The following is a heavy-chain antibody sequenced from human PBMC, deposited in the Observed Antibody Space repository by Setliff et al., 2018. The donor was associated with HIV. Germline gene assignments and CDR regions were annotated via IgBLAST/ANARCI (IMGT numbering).Heavy chain of an antibody. D-gene: IGHD3-10*01. Sequence: SETLSLTCVVYGGSFSGYYWSWIRQPPGKWLEWIGEINHSGSTNYNPSLKSRVTISVDTSKNQFSLKLTSVTAAYAALYYCKGDYRSGSNRLDYWGQGTPVTVSS. CDR3: KGDYRSGSNRLDY. J-gene: IGHJ4*02. V-gene: IGHV4-34*03. CDR2: INHSGST. CDR1: GGSFSGYY.